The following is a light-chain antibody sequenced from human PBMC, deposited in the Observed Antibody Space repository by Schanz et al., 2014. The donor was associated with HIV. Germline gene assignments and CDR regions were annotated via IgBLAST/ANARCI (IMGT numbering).Light chain of an antibody. CDR1: SSDVGGYNY. V-gene: IGLV2-14*01. J-gene: IGLJ3*02. Sequence: QSVLTQPASVSGSPGQSITISCTGTSSDVGGYNYVSWYQQHPGKAPKLMIYDVSNRPSGVSNRFSGSKSGNTAYLTISGLQAEDEADYYCSSYTSSSTRVFGGGTKLPAL. CDR2: DVS. CDR3: SSYTSSSTRV.